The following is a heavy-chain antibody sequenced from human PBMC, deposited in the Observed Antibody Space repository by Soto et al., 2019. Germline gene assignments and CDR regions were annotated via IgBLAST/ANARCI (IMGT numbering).Heavy chain of an antibody. CDR2: INIYSGDA. Sequence: QVRLEQSGPEVKKTGASVKVSCKASGYTFTSYGISWVRQAPGQGLEWMGWINIYSGDANYAQRIQDRVTMTRDTSTNTVYMGMRSLRSDDTAVYYCARALYYYDNSGLAYWGQGTLVTVSS. D-gene: IGHD3-22*01. CDR3: ARALYYYDNSGLAY. CDR1: GYTFTSYG. V-gene: IGHV1-18*01. J-gene: IGHJ4*02.